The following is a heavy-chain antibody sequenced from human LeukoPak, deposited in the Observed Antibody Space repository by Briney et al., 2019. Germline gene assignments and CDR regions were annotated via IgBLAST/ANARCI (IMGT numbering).Heavy chain of an antibody. CDR3: ARSSYDSSGYYHE. J-gene: IGHJ4*02. CDR1: GYSFTNYW. CDR2: IYPGDSDT. V-gene: IGHV5-51*01. D-gene: IGHD3-22*01. Sequence: HGESLKISCKGSGYSFTNYWIGWVRQMPGKGLEWMGIIYPGDSDTRYSPSFQGQVTISADKSISTACLQWSSLKASDTAMYYCARSSYDSSGYYHEWGQGTLVTVSS.